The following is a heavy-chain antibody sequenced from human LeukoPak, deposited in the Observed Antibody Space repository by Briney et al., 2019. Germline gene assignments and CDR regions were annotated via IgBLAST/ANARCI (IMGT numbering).Heavy chain of an antibody. J-gene: IGHJ4*02. D-gene: IGHD3-3*01. CDR1: GFTFNTST. CDR3: AAARLRFLGFDY. Sequence: SVKVSCKASGFTFNTSTMQWVRQARGQRLAWIGWIVVGSGDTNYSQKFHERVTITWDMSTSTTYMELSSLTSEDTAVYYCAAARLRFLGFDYWGQGTLVTVSS. CDR2: IVVGSGDT. V-gene: IGHV1-58*02.